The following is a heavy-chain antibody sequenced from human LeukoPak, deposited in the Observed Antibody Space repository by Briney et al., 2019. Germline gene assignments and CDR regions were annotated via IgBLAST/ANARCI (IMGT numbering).Heavy chain of an antibody. J-gene: IGHJ4*02. Sequence: PSETLSLTCTVSGGSISSYYWSWIRQPAGKGLEWIGRIYTSGSTNYNPSLKSRVTMSVDTSKNQFSLKLSSVTAADTAVHYCAGHHPRNTVDFWGQGTLVTVSS. V-gene: IGHV4-4*07. CDR1: GGSISSYY. D-gene: IGHD2-8*02. CDR2: IYTSGST. CDR3: AGHHPRNTVDF.